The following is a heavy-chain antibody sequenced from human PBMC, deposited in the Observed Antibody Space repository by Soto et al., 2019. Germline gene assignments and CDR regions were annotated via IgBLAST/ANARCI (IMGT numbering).Heavy chain of an antibody. CDR1: GGSISSGDYY. D-gene: IGHD3-10*01. CDR2: IYYSGST. CDR3: ARVKARGRYFDY. J-gene: IGHJ4*02. Sequence: PSETLSLTCTVSGGSISSGDYYWSWIRQPPGKGLEWIGYIYYSGSTYYNPSLKSRVTISVDTSKNQFSLKLSSMTAADTAVYYCARVKARGRYFDYWGQGTLVTV. V-gene: IGHV4-30-4*01.